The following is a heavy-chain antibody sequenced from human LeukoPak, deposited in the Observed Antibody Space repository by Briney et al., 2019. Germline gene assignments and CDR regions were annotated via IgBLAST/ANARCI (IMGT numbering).Heavy chain of an antibody. D-gene: IGHD1-26*01. CDR3: ARGGSRGSYSDFDY. Sequence: SVKVSCKASGGTFSSYAISWVRQAPGQGLEWMGGIIPIFGTANYAQKFQGRVTITTDESTSTAYMELSSLRPEDTAVYYCARGGSRGSYSDFDYWGQGTLVTVSS. J-gene: IGHJ4*02. V-gene: IGHV1-69*05. CDR2: IIPIFGTA. CDR1: GGTFSSYA.